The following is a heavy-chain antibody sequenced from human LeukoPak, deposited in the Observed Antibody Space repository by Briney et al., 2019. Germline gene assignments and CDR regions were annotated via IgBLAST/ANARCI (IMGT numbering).Heavy chain of an antibody. CDR1: GFTLNSYA. CDR3: AKYSGYEYYYHYYMDV. CDR2: ISGSGGST. D-gene: IGHD5-12*01. V-gene: IGHV3-23*01. Sequence: GGSLRLSCAASGFTLNSYAMCWVRQAPGKGLEWVSAISGSGGSTYYADSVKGRFTISRDNSKNTLYLQMNSLRAEDTAVYYCAKYSGYEYYYHYYMDVWGKGTTVTISS. J-gene: IGHJ6*03.